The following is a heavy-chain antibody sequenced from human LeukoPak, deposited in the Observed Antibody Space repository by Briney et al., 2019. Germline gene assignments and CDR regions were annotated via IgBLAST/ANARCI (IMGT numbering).Heavy chain of an antibody. V-gene: IGHV4-59*01. CDR2: IYYSGST. J-gene: IGHJ3*02. CDR3: ARTYYYDSSLSGAFDI. CDR1: GGSISSYY. Sequence: PSETLSLTCTVYGGSISSYYWSWIRQPPGKGLEWIVYIYYSGSTNYNPSLKSRVTISVDTSKNQFSLKLSSVTAADTAVYYCARTYYYDSSLSGAFDIWGEGTMVTVSS. D-gene: IGHD3-22*01.